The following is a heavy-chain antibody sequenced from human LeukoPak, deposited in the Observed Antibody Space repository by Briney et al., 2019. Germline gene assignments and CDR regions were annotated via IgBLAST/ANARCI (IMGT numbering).Heavy chain of an antibody. CDR1: GFTFSSCA. V-gene: IGHV3-23*01. Sequence: GGSLRLSGAASGFTFSSCAMSGFPKAPGKGLEWFSVISGSGGGTYYADSVRGRFTISRDNSKNTLYLQMNSLRAEDTAVYYCAKDHYDYVWGSHTDYWGQGTLVTVSS. D-gene: IGHD3-16*01. CDR3: AKDHYDYVWGSHTDY. J-gene: IGHJ4*02. CDR2: ISGSGGGT.